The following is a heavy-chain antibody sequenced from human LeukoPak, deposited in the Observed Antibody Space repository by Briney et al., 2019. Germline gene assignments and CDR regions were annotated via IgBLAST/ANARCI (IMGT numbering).Heavy chain of an antibody. CDR1: GFTFSSYW. CDR2: IRYDGSNK. Sequence: GGSLRLSCAASGFTFSSYWMSWVRRAPGKGLEWVAFIRYDGSNKYYADSVKGRFTISRDNSKNTLYLQMNSLRAEDTAVYYCATLPYSSSWYSAFDYWGQGTLVTVSS. D-gene: IGHD6-13*01. CDR3: ATLPYSSSWYSAFDY. V-gene: IGHV3-30*02. J-gene: IGHJ4*02.